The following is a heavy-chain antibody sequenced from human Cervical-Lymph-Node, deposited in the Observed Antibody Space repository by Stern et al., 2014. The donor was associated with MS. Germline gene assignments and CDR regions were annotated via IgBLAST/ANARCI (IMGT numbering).Heavy chain of an antibody. Sequence: VQLEESGGGVVQPGRSLRLSCAASGFTFSSYAMHWVRQAPGKGLEWVAVISYDGSNKYYADSVKGRFTTSRDNSKNTLYLQMNSLRAEDTAVYYCARGGSRYYDSSGYLDYWGQGTLVTVSS. CDR2: ISYDGSNK. D-gene: IGHD3-22*01. CDR3: ARGGSRYYDSSGYLDY. J-gene: IGHJ4*02. V-gene: IGHV3-30-3*01. CDR1: GFTFSSYA.